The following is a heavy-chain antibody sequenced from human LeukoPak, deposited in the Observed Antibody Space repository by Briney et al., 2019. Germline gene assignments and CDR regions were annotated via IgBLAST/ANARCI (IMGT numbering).Heavy chain of an antibody. J-gene: IGHJ6*02. Sequence: SETLSLTCAVYGGSFSGYYWSWIRQPPGKGLEWIGEINHSGSTNYNPSLKSRVTISVDTSKNQFSLKLGSVTAADTAVYYCARPSPRLYYGMDVWGQGTTVTVSS. CDR3: ARPSPRLYYGMDV. V-gene: IGHV4-34*01. CDR2: INHSGST. CDR1: GGSFSGYY.